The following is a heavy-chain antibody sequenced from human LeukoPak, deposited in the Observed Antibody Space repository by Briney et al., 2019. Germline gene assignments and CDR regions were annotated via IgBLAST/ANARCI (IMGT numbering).Heavy chain of an antibody. Sequence: ASVKVSCKASGYTFTSYGISWVRQAPGQGLEWMGWMNPNSGNTGYAQKFQGRVTMTRNTSISTAYMELSSLRSEDTAVYYCARGLMWRTPWSYWGQGTLVTVSS. CDR2: MNPNSGNT. J-gene: IGHJ4*02. CDR1: GYTFTSYG. CDR3: ARGLMWRTPWSY. V-gene: IGHV1-8*02. D-gene: IGHD1-1*01.